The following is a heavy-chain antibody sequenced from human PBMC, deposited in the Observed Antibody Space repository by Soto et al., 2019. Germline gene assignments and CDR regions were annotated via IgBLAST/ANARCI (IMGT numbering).Heavy chain of an antibody. CDR2: IVVGSGNT. CDR1: GFTFTSSA. V-gene: IGHV1-58*01. J-gene: IGHJ6*02. Sequence: GASVKVACKASGFTFTSSAVQWVRQARGQRLEWIGWIVVGSGNTNYAQKFQGWVTMTRDTSISTAYMELSRLTSDDTAVYYCARAIGYCSGGSCPHTYYYMDVWGQGTTVTVSS. CDR3: ARAIGYCSGGSCPHTYYYMDV. D-gene: IGHD2-15*01.